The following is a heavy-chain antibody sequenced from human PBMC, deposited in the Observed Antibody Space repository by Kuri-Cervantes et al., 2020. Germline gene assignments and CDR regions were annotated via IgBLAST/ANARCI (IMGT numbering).Heavy chain of an antibody. J-gene: IGHJ4*02. V-gene: IGHV3-9*01. Sequence: GGSLRLSCAASGFTFDDYAMHWVRQAPGKGLEWVSGISWNSGSIGYADSVKGRFTISRDNAQNSLYLQMNSLRAEDTAVYYCAREHRSTRIDFWGQGTLVTVSS. CDR1: GFTFDDYA. CDR2: ISWNSGSI. CDR3: AREHRSTRIDF.